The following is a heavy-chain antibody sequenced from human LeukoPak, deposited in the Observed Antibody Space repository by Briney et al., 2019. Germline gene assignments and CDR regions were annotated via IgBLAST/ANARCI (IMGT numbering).Heavy chain of an antibody. D-gene: IGHD3-22*01. CDR1: GYTLTEFS. CDR3: ATWYYYDSSDYYLADY. V-gene: IGHV1-24*01. CDR2: FDPEDGET. Sequence: GASVKVFCKVSGYTLTEFSMHWVRQAPGKGLEWMGGFDPEDGETIYAQELQGRVTMTRDTSTDTAYMELSSLRSEDTAVYYCATWYYYDSSDYYLADYWGQGTLITVSS. J-gene: IGHJ4*02.